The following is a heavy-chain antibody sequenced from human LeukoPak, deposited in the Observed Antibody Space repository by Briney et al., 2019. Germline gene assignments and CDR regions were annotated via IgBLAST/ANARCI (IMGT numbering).Heavy chain of an antibody. CDR1: GFTFSSYW. CDR2: IKQDGSEK. J-gene: IGHJ4*02. Sequence: GGSLRLSCAASGFTFSSYWMSWVRQAPRKGLEWVANIKQDGSEKYYVDSVKGRFTISRDNAKNSLYLQMNSLRAEDTAVYYCARLSLLWFGELSSFDYWGQGTPVTVSS. D-gene: IGHD3-10*01. CDR3: ARLSLLWFGELSSFDY. V-gene: IGHV3-7*01.